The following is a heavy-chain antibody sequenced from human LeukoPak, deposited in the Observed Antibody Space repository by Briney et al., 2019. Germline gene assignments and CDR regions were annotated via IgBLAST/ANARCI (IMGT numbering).Heavy chain of an antibody. CDR2: IYSAGST. CDR3: ASGGLGARKYYSDPFHY. V-gene: IGHV3-53*01. J-gene: IGHJ4*02. Sequence: GGSLRLSCAASGFTVSSNYMSWVRQAPGKGLEWVSIIYSAGSTYYADSVRGRFTISRDSSKNTVCLQKNSLRAEDTAVYYCASGGLGARKYYSDPFHYWGQGTLVTVSS. D-gene: IGHD3-10*01. CDR1: GFTVSSNY.